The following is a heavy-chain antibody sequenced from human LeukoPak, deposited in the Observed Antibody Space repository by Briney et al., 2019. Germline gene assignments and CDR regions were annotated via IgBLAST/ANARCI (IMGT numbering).Heavy chain of an antibody. CDR2: ISAYNGNT. J-gene: IGHJ6*02. V-gene: IGHV1-18*01. Sequence: ASVKVSCKASGGTFSNYAVSWVRQAPGQGLEWMGWISAYNGNTNYAQKLQGRVTMTTDTSTSTAYMELRSLRSDDTAVYYCARDLKVRGAIYYYYYGMDVWGQGTTVTVSS. CDR3: ARDLKVRGAIYYYYYGMDV. CDR1: GGTFSNYA. D-gene: IGHD3-10*01.